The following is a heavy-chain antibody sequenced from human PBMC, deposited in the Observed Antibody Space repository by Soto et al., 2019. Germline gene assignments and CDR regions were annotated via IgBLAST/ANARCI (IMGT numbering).Heavy chain of an antibody. Sequence: GGSLRLSCAASGFTFSSCAMSWVRQAPGMGLQWVSAISDSGGSTYYADSVRGRFTISRDNSKNTLYLQLNSLGAEDTAVYYCAKDKPAAGSQWLVPIWGRGTLVTVPQ. D-gene: IGHD6-19*01. CDR3: AKDKPAAGSQWLVPI. V-gene: IGHV3-23*01. J-gene: IGHJ4*02. CDR1: GFTFSSCA. CDR2: ISDSGGST.